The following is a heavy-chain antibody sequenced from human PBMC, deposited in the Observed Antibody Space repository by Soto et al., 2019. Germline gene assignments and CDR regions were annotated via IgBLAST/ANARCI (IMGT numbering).Heavy chain of an antibody. D-gene: IGHD2-15*01. J-gene: IGHJ6*03. CDR3: ARGGPYCSGGSCYQYYYYYYMDV. Sequence: GASVKVSCKASGGTFSSYTISWVRQAPGQGLEWMGRIIPILGIANYAQKFQGRVTITADKSTSTAYMELSSLRSEDTAVYYCARGGPYCSGGSCYQYYYYYYMDVWGKGTTVTVSS. CDR1: GGTFSSYT. CDR2: IIPILGIA. V-gene: IGHV1-69*02.